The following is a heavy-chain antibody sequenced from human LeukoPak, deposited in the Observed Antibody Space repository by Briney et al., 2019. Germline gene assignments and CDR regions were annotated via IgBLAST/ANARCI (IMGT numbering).Heavy chain of an antibody. J-gene: IGHJ4*02. V-gene: IGHV3-23*01. Sequence: HSGGSLRLSCAASGFTFSSYAMSWVRQAPGKGLEWVSAISGSGGSTYYADSVKGRFTISRDNSKNTLYLQMNSLRAEDTAVYYCAKDRQWLTYRSYSFDYWGQGTLVTVSS. CDR2: ISGSGGST. CDR3: AKDRQWLTYRSYSFDY. CDR1: GFTFSSYA. D-gene: IGHD6-19*01.